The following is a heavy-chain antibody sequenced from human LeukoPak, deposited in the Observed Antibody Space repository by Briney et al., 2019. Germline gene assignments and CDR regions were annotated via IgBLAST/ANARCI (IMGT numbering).Heavy chain of an antibody. V-gene: IGHV1-2*02. CDR1: GYTFHGYY. CDR3: ARGRDRGASTPFDY. CDR2: INSNSGST. Sequence: ASVKVSCQASGYTFHGYYMHWVRQTPGQGPEWMGWINSNSGSTNYAQKFQGRVTMTRDTSISTVYMELSSLRSDDTAVYYCARGRDRGASTPFDYWGQGTLVTVSS. D-gene: IGHD1-26*01. J-gene: IGHJ4*02.